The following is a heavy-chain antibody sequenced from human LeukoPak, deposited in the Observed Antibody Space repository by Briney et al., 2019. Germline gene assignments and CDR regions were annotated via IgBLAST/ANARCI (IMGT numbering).Heavy chain of an antibody. CDR1: GGSINSDVYS. V-gene: IGHV4-61*08. CDR2: IYYSGST. J-gene: IGHJ1*01. D-gene: IGHD5-12*01. CDR3: ARGWGDSGYDWSPFQH. Sequence: PSQTLSLTCAVSGGSINSDVYSWTWIRQPPGKGLERLGYIYYSGSTNYNPSLKIRVTISVDTSKNQFSLKLSSVTAADTAVYYCARGWGDSGYDWSPFQHWGQGTLVTVSS.